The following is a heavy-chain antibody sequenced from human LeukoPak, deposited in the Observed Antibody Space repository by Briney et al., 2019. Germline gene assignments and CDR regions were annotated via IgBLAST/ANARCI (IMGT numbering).Heavy chain of an antibody. J-gene: IGHJ4*02. CDR1: GFTFSNFA. CDR3: ARDLDTVTTYDY. CDR2: ISSSSSYI. V-gene: IGHV3-21*01. D-gene: IGHD4-17*01. Sequence: GSLRLSCGASGFTFSNFAFSWVRQAPGKGLQWVSSISSSSSYIYYADSVKGRFTISRDNAKNSLYLQMNSLRAEDTAVYYCARDLDTVTTYDYWGQGTLVTVSS.